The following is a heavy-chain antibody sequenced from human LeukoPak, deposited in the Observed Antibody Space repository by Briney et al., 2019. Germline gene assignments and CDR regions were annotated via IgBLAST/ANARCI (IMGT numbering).Heavy chain of an antibody. CDR3: VKNAQWLVLGDAFDI. CDR1: GFTFSSYA. V-gene: IGHV3-64D*06. D-gene: IGHD6-19*01. Sequence: GGSLRLSCSASGFTFSSYAMHWVRQAPGKGLEYVSAISSNGGSTYYADSVKGRFTISRDNSKNTLYLQMSSLRAEDTAVYYRVKNAQWLVLGDAFDIWGQGTMVTVSS. CDR2: ISSNGGST. J-gene: IGHJ3*02.